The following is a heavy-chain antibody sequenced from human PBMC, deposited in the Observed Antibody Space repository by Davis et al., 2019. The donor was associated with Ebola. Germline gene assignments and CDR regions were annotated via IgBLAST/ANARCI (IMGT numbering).Heavy chain of an antibody. CDR1: GGTFSSYA. D-gene: IGHD2-15*01. J-gene: IGHJ4*02. CDR2: IIPILGIA. CDR3: AGGLVEVADY. V-gene: IGHV1-69*04. Sequence: AASVKVSCKASGGTFSSYAMSWVRQAPGQGLEWMGRIIPILGIANYAQKFQGRVTITADKSTSTAYMELSSLRSEDTAVYYCAGGLVEVADYWGQGTLVTVSS.